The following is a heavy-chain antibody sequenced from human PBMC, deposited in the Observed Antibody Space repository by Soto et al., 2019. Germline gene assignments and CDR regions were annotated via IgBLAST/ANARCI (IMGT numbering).Heavy chain of an antibody. J-gene: IGHJ4*02. Sequence: LSLTCTVSGVSISSGTYSWSWIRQHPGEGLEWIGYISYSGRTYYNPSLKSRVIISVDTSKNQFSLKLNSVTAADTALYYCARDPGEWGQGTLVTVSS. CDR2: ISYSGRT. V-gene: IGHV4-31*03. CDR3: ARDPGE. CDR1: GVSISSGTYS. D-gene: IGHD2-21*01.